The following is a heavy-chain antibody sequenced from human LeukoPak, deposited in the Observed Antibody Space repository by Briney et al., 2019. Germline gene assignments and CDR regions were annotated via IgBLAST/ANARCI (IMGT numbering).Heavy chain of an antibody. J-gene: IGHJ4*02. V-gene: IGHV4-30-4*01. CDR3: ARDVAAAGEVDY. Sequence: NPSETLSLTCTVSGGSISSADYYWTWIRQPPGKGLEWTGYIYYSGRPYYNPSLKSRVTMSIDTSKNQFSLKLSSVTAADTAVYYCARDVAAAGEVDYWGQGTLVTVSS. CDR2: IYYSGRP. CDR1: GGSISSADYY. D-gene: IGHD6-13*01.